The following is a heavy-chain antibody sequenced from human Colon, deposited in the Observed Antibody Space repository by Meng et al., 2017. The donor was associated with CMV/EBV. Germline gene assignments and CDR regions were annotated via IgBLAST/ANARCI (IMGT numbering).Heavy chain of an antibody. Sequence: GGSLRLSCAGSGLIFSSYGMNWVRQAPGKGLEWVSSISSSSSYIYYADSVKGRFTISRDNAKNSLYLQMNSLRAEDTAVYYCARDTVTTDYYYYYGMDVWGQGTTVTVSS. V-gene: IGHV3-21*01. D-gene: IGHD4-11*01. CDR2: ISSSSSYI. CDR1: GLIFSSYG. J-gene: IGHJ6*02. CDR3: ARDTVTTDYYYYYGMDV.